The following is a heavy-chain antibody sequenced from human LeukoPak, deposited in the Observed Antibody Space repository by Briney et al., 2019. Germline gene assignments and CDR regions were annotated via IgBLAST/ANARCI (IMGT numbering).Heavy chain of an antibody. V-gene: IGHV1-69*05. D-gene: IGHD1-7*01. CDR2: IILIFGTA. Sequence: SVKVSCKASGGTFSSYAISWVRQAPGQGLEWMGGIILIFGTANYAQKFQGRVTITTDESTSTAYMELSSLRSEDTAVYYCARDGGVCSITGTTPCYWGQGTLVTVSS. J-gene: IGHJ4*02. CDR3: ARDGGVCSITGTTPCY. CDR1: GGTFSSYA.